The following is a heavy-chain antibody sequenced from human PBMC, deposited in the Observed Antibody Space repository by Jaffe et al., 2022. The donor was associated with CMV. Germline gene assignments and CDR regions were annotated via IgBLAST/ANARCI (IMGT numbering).Heavy chain of an antibody. CDR3: TTEGYCSSTSCTIYYYYYMDV. CDR1: GFTFSNAW. V-gene: IGHV3-15*01. CDR2: IKSKTDGGTT. Sequence: EVQLVESGGGLVKPGGSLRLSCAASGFTFSNAWMSWVRQAPGKGLEWVGRIKSKTDGGTTDYAAPVKGRFTISRDDSKNTLYLQMNSLKTEDTAVYYCTTEGYCSSTSCTIYYYYYMDVWGKGTTVTVSS. J-gene: IGHJ6*03. D-gene: IGHD2-2*01.